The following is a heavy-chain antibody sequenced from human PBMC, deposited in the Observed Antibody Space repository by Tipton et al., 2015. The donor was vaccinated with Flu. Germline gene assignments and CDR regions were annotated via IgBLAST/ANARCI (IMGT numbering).Heavy chain of an antibody. CDR1: GGSISSYY. D-gene: IGHD6-19*01. CDR3: ARREGSSGWFGMDV. CDR2: IYYSGST. J-gene: IGHJ6*02. Sequence: TLSLTCTVSGGSISSYYWSWIRQPPGKGLEWIGYIYYSGSTNHTPPLKSRVTISVDTSKNQFSLKLRSVTAADTAVYYCARREGSSGWFGMDVWGQGTTVTVSS. V-gene: IGHV4-59*08.